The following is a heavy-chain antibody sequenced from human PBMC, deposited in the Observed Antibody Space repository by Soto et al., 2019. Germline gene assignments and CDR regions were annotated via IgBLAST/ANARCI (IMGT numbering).Heavy chain of an antibody. J-gene: IGHJ6*03. V-gene: IGHV3-21*01. CDR3: ARDPYCSGGSCYSGPYYYYMDV. Sequence: EVQLVESGGGLVKPGGSLRLSCAASGFTFSSYSMNWVRQAPGKGLEWVSSISSSSSYIYYADSVKGRFTISRDNAKNSLYLKMNSLRAEDTAVYYCARDPYCSGGSCYSGPYYYYMDVWGKGTTVTVSS. D-gene: IGHD2-15*01. CDR1: GFTFSSYS. CDR2: ISSSSSYI.